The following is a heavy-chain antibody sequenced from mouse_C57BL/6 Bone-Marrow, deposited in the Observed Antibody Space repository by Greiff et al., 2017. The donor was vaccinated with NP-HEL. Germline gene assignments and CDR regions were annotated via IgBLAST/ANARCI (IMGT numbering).Heavy chain of an antibody. Sequence: VQLQQSGPGLVQPSQSLSITCTVSGFSLTSYGVHWVRQSPGKGLEWLGVIWSGGSTDYNAAFISRLSISKDNSKSQVFFKMNSLQADDTAIYYCASYYDYVPFAYWGQGTLVTVSA. CDR2: IWSGGST. D-gene: IGHD2-4*01. CDR1: GFSLTSYG. J-gene: IGHJ3*01. CDR3: ASYYDYVPFAY. V-gene: IGHV2-2*01.